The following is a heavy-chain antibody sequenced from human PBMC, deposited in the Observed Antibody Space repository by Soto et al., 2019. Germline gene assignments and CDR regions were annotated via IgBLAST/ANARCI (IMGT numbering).Heavy chain of an antibody. CDR3: ARHLIYDFWSGYYTPYYYGMDV. V-gene: IGHV4-39*01. J-gene: IGHJ6*02. CDR2: IYYSGST. Sequence: SETLSLTCTVSGGSISSGGYYWSWIRQPPGKGLEWIGSIYYSGSTYYNPSLKSRVTISVDTSKNQFSLKLSSVTAADTAVYYCARHLIYDFWSGYYTPYYYGMDVWGQGTTVTVSS. D-gene: IGHD3-3*01. CDR1: GGSISSGGYY.